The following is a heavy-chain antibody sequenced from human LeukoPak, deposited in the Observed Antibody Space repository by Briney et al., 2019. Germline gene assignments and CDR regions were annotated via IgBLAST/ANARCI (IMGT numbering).Heavy chain of an antibody. J-gene: IGHJ4*02. Sequence: GGSLRLSCAASGFTVSSSYMSWVRQAPGKGLEWVSVIYSGGNTYYADSVRGRFTISRDNSKNTVCLQMNSLRAEDTAVYYCARLEQWPGLHDYWGQGTLVTVSS. CDR1: GFTVSSSY. V-gene: IGHV3-53*01. CDR2: IYSGGNT. D-gene: IGHD6-19*01. CDR3: ARLEQWPGLHDY.